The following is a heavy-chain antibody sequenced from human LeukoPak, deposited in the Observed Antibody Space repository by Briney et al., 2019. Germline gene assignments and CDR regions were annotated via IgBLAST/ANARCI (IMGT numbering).Heavy chain of an antibody. J-gene: IGHJ4*02. CDR3: ATDGRSSGWYGFDY. CDR1: GFTFSTYG. CDR2: ITSPVGRI. V-gene: IGHV3-21*01. Sequence: NPGGSLRLSCAASGFTFSTYGMNWVRQAPGKGLEWVSSITSPVGRIYYADSLKGRITISRDNARSTLYLQMNSLRAEDTAVYYCATDGRSSGWYGFDYWGQGILVTVSS. D-gene: IGHD6-19*01.